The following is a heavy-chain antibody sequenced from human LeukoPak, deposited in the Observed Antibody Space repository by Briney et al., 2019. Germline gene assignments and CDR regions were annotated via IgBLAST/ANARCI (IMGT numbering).Heavy chain of an antibody. CDR1: GSTFSSYA. V-gene: IGHV3-23*01. D-gene: IGHD6-13*01. Sequence: PGGSLRLSCAASGSTFSSYAMSWVRQAPGKGLEWVSAISGSGGSTYYADSVKGRFTISRDNSKNTLYLQMNSLRAEDTAVYYCPKTGYSSSWFLFDYWGQGTLVTVSS. CDR3: PKTGYSSSWFLFDY. J-gene: IGHJ4*02. CDR2: ISGSGGST.